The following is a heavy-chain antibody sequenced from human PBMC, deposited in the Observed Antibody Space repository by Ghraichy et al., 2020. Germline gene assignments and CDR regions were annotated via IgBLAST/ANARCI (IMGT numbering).Heavy chain of an antibody. V-gene: IGHV3-9*01. J-gene: IGHJ5*02. CDR3: AKGFAGWPTGWFDP. Sequence: GGSLRLSCVGSGFTFDDYGMHWVRQAPGKGLEWVSGISWNSDGIAYADSVRGRFAISRDNAKKSLYLQMNSLRPEDTALYYCAKGFAGWPTGWFDPWGQGPQVTVSS. CDR2: ISWNSDGI. D-gene: IGHD2-15*01. CDR1: GFTFDDYG.